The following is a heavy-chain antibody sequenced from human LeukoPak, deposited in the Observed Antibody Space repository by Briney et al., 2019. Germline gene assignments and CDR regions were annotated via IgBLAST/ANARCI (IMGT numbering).Heavy chain of an antibody. D-gene: IGHD2-2*01. CDR3: ASQGGGRRYCSSTSCKRFDY. V-gene: IGHV4-39*07. J-gene: IGHJ4*02. CDR2: INHSGST. Sequence: SETLSLTCTVSGGSISSSSYYWGWIRQPPGKGLEWIGEINHSGSTNYNPSLKSRVTISVDTSKNQFSLKLSSVAAADTAVYYCASQGGGRRYCSSTSCKRFDYWGQGTLVTVSS. CDR1: GGSISSSSYY.